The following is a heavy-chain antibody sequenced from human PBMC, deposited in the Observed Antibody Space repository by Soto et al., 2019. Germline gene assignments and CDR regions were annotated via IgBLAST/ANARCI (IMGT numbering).Heavy chain of an antibody. CDR1: GFTFSSYG. CDR3: AKGGSGNYLTYYYYYGMDV. V-gene: IGHV3-33*06. CDR2: IWYDGSNK. D-gene: IGHD3-22*01. J-gene: IGHJ6*02. Sequence: QVQLVESGGGVVQPGRSLRLSCAASGFTFSSYGMHWVRQAPGKGLEWVAVIWYDGSNKYYADSVKGRFTISRDISKNTVYLQMNNLRTEDTAMYYCAKGGSGNYLTYYYYYGMDVWGLGTTVTVSS.